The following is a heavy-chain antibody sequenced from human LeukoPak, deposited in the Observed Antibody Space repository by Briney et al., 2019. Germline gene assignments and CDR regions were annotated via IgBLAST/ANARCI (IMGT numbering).Heavy chain of an antibody. CDR3: AGERPPNAYSGCQYYMDV. CDR1: GDTFKKYS. Sequence: SVKVSCKASGDTFKKYSISWVRQAPGQGLEWMGRINPMFSTANYAQKFQGRVTITTDESTSTNYMQLSGLGSEDTAVYYCAGERPPNAYSGCQYYMDVWGKGTTVTVS. J-gene: IGHJ6*03. CDR2: INPMFSTA. D-gene: IGHD1-26*01. V-gene: IGHV1-69*05.